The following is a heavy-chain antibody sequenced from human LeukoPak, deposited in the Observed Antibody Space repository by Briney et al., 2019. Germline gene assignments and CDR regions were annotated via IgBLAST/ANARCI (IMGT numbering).Heavy chain of an antibody. D-gene: IGHD3-22*01. CDR2: IRYDGSNK. Sequence: PGGSLRLSCAASGFTFGSYGMHWVRQAPGKGLEWVAFIRYDGSNKYYADSVKGRFTISRDNSKNTLYLQMNSLRAEDTAVYYCAKDKGHYYDSSGYWNYFDYWGQGTLVTVSS. J-gene: IGHJ4*02. CDR3: AKDKGHYYDSSGYWNYFDY. V-gene: IGHV3-30*02. CDR1: GFTFGSYG.